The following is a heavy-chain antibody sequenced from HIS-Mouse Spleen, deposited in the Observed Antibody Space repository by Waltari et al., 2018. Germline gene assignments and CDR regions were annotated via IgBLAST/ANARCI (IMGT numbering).Heavy chain of an antibody. J-gene: IGHJ4*02. D-gene: IGHD3-3*01. CDR2: ISSSSSTI. V-gene: IGHV3-48*01. CDR1: GFTFSRSS. CDR3: ARGKVSAFGR. Sequence: EVQLVESGGSLVQPGGSLRLSCAASGFTFSRSSMNWVRQDPGKGLGWVSYISSSSSTIYYADSVKGRFTISRDNAKNSLYLQMNSLRAEDTAVYYCARGKVSAFGRRGQGTLVTVSS.